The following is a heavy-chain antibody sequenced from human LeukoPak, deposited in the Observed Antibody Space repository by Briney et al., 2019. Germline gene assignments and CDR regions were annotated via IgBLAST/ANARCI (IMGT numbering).Heavy chain of an antibody. CDR3: ARGYSSRIDY. CDR1: GGSISSYY. D-gene: IGHD6-13*01. Sequence: TSETLSLTCTGSGGSISSYYWSWIGQPAGKGLEGIGRIYTSGSTNDNPSLKSRVTMSVDTSKNQFSLKLSSVTAADTAVYYCARGYSSRIDYWGQGTLVTVSS. J-gene: IGHJ4*02. CDR2: IYTSGST. V-gene: IGHV4-4*07.